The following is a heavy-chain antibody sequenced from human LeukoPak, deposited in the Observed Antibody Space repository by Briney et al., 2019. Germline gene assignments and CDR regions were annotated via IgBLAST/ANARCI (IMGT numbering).Heavy chain of an antibody. CDR1: GYSFTSYW. J-gene: IGHJ4*02. D-gene: IGHD6-19*01. V-gene: IGHV5-51*01. Sequence: GESLKISCKGSGYSFTSYWIGWVCQMPGKGLEWMGIIYPGDSDTRYSPSFQGQVTISADKSISTAYLQWSSLKASDTAMYYCARANIAVAAPFDYWGQGTLVTVSS. CDR3: ARANIAVAAPFDY. CDR2: IYPGDSDT.